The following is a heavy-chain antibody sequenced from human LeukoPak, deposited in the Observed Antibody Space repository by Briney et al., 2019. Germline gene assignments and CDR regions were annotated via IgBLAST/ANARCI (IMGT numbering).Heavy chain of an antibody. CDR1: GFTFSNSW. D-gene: IGHD1-26*01. J-gene: IGHJ4*02. Sequence: GGSLRLSCAASGFTFSNSWMSWVRQAPGKGLEWVARIKSKTDGGTTDYAAPVKGRFTISRDDSKNTLYLQMNSLKTEDTALYYCNTDLWWELLGDYWGQGTLVTVSS. CDR3: NTDLWWELLGDY. CDR2: IKSKTDGGTT. V-gene: IGHV3-15*01.